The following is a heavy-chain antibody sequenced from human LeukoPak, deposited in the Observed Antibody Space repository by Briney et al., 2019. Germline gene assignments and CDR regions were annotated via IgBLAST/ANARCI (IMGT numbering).Heavy chain of an antibody. CDR3: ARAVISIFDN. J-gene: IGHJ4*02. Sequence: GGSLRLSCAASGFTFSDYYMSWISQAPGKGLEWVSYISSSSSTIQYADSVKGRFTISRDNAENSLYLQMNSLGVEDTAVYYCARAVISIFDNWGQGTLVTVSS. D-gene: IGHD3-3*02. CDR2: ISSSSSTI. CDR1: GFTFSDYY. V-gene: IGHV3-11*04.